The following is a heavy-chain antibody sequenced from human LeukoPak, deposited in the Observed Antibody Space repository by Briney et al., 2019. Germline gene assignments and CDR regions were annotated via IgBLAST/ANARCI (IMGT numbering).Heavy chain of an antibody. D-gene: IGHD3-3*01. CDR1: GGSISVYY. J-gene: IGHJ4*02. V-gene: IGHV4-4*07. Sequence: SETLSLTRIVSGGSISVYYGNCMRQPAGKGLEWIGRIYTNVITNYNPSLKCRVTMSVETCKNQFSLKLSSVSAAETAVYFCARLEGSITIFGVLQGYFDYWGQGTLVTVSS. CDR3: ARLEGSITIFGVLQGYFDY. CDR2: IYTNVIT.